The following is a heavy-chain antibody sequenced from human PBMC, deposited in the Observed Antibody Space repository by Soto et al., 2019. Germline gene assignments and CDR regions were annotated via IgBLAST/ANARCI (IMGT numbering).Heavy chain of an antibody. CDR1: GFTFSSYA. CDR2: IPGSSIST. V-gene: IGHV3-23*01. Sequence: GGSLRLSCAASGFTFSSYAMSWVRQSPGKGLEWVSAIPGSSISTYYAGSVKGRFTISRDNSKNTLYLQMNSLRVEDTAVYYCAKIGSSSSVSLPLVLLDNWGQGALVTVSS. CDR3: AKIGSSSSVSLPLVLLDN. D-gene: IGHD6-6*01. J-gene: IGHJ4*02.